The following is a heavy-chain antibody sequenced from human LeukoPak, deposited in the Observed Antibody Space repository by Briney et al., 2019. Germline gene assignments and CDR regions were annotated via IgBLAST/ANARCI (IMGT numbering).Heavy chain of an antibody. D-gene: IGHD6-13*01. V-gene: IGHV4-34*01. CDR3: ARAPAAAGTIDY. CDR2: INHSGST. CDR1: GGSFSGNY. Sequence: PSETLSLTCAVYGGSFSGNYWTWIRQPPGKGLEWVGEINHSGSTNYNPSLKSRVTISVDTSKNHLSLKLSSVTAADTAVYYCARAPAAAGTIDYWGQGTLVTVSS. J-gene: IGHJ4*02.